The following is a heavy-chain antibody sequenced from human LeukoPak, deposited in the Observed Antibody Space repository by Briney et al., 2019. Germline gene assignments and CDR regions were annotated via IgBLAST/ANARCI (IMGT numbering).Heavy chain of an antibody. V-gene: IGHV4-59*01. CDR1: GGSISSYY. Sequence: SETLSLTCTVSGGSISSYYWSWIRQPPGKGLEWIGYIYYSGSTNYNPSLKSRVTISVDTSKNQFSLKLSSVTAADTAVYYCARDSNYYDSSGYYSPYYYYYYIDVWGKGTTVTVSS. CDR2: IYYSGST. D-gene: IGHD3-22*01. CDR3: ARDSNYYDSSGYYSPYYYYYYIDV. J-gene: IGHJ6*03.